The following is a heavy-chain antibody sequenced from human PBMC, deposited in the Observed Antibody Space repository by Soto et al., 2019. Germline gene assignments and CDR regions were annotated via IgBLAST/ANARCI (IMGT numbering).Heavy chain of an antibody. J-gene: IGHJ5*02. Sequence: ASVKVSCKASGYTFTSYGISWVRQAPGQGLEWMGWISAYNGNTNYADSVKGRFTISRDNAKNSLYLQMNSLRAEDTAVYYCARDDSPFNWFDPWGQGTLVTVSS. CDR3: ARDDSPFNWFDP. D-gene: IGHD2-21*02. CDR1: GYTFTSYG. V-gene: IGHV1-18*01. CDR2: ISAYNGNT.